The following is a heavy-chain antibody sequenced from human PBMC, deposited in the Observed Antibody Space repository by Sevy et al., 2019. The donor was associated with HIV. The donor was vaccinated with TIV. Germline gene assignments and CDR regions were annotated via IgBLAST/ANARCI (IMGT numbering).Heavy chain of an antibody. Sequence: GESLKISCKGSGYSFTSYWIGWVRQMPGKGLEWMGIIYPGDSDTRYSPFFQGQVTISADKSVSTAFLQWSSLKASDTAMYYCARQSYYGSGSYTRSFDYGGQGTLVTASS. CDR3: ARQSYYGSGSYTRSFDY. V-gene: IGHV5-51*01. CDR2: IYPGDSDT. J-gene: IGHJ4*02. D-gene: IGHD3-10*01. CDR1: GYSFTSYW.